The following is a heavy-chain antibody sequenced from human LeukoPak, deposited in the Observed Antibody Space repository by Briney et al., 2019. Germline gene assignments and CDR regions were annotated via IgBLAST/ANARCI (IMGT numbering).Heavy chain of an antibody. D-gene: IGHD2-15*01. CDR2: VFGSGGSA. CDR3: GKTTAGYSSGQKPAWPVDY. Sequence: GGSLRLSCVASGFTFNNYAMYWVRQAPGKGLEWVSGVFGSGGSAHYADSVKGRFTISRDNSKNTVYLDMNSLRAEDTAIYYCGKTTAGYSSGQKPAWPVDYWGQGTLVTVSS. J-gene: IGHJ4*02. CDR1: GFTFNNYA. V-gene: IGHV3-23*01.